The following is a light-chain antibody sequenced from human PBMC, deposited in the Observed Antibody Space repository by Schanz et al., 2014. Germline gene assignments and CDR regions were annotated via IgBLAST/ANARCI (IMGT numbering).Light chain of an antibody. CDR3: QQYNNWPRT. CDR1: QSIDNF. V-gene: IGKV3-15*01. CDR2: GAS. J-gene: IGKJ1*01. Sequence: EIVLTQSPGTLSLSPGERATLSCRASQSIDNFLVWYQQKPGQAPRLLIYGASTRATDIPARFSGSGSGTEFTLTISSLQSEDFAVYYCQQYNNWPRTFGQGTKVDVK.